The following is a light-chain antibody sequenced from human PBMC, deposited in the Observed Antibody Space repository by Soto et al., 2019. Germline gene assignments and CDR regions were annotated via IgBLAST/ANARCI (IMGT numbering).Light chain of an antibody. J-gene: IGKJ1*01. CDR2: DAS. Sequence: EIVLTQSPATLSLSPGERATLSCRASQSVSSYLAWYQQKPGQAPRLLIYDASNRATGIPARFGGSGSGTDFTLTISSLQSEDFAIYYCHQYNNWPRTFGQGTKVDIK. CDR3: HQYNNWPRT. V-gene: IGKV3-11*01. CDR1: QSVSSY.